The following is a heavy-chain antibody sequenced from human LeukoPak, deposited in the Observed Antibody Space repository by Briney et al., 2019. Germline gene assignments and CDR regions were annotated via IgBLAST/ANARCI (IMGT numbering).Heavy chain of an antibody. CDR3: ARDTDYGDYGAFDI. D-gene: IGHD4-17*01. V-gene: IGHV4-59*01. Sequence: SETLSLTCAVYGGSFSSYYWSWIRQPPGKGLEWIGYIYYSGSTNYNPSLKSRVTISVDTSKNQFSLKLSSVTAADTAVYYCARDTDYGDYGAFDIWGQGTMVTVSS. CDR1: GGSFSSYY. CDR2: IYYSGST. J-gene: IGHJ3*02.